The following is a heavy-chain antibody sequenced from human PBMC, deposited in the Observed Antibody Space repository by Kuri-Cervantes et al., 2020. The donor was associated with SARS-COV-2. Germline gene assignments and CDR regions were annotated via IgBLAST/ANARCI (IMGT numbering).Heavy chain of an antibody. CDR1: RFTFSSYG. J-gene: IGHJ6*03. CDR2: ISSTSTYI. Sequence: GESLKISCAASRFTFSSYGMHWVRQAPGKGLEWVSAISSTSTYINYVDSVKGRFTISRDDAKNSLYLQMSSLRAEDTAVYYCAREGTHLSSYYYMDVWGKGTTVTVSS. CDR3: AREGTHLSSYYYMDV. V-gene: IGHV3-21*01. D-gene: IGHD2/OR15-2a*01.